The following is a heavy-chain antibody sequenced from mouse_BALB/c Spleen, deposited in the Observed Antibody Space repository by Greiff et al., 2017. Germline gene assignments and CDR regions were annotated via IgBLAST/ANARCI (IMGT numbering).Heavy chain of an antibody. CDR2: ISSGGSYT. J-gene: IGHJ3*01. Sequence: EVMLVESGGGLVKPGGSLKLSCAASGFTFSSYAMSWVRQSPEKRLEWVAEISSGGSYTYYPDTVTGRFTISRDNAKNTLYLEMSSLRSEDTAMYYCARRYYGNYVWFAYWGQGTLVTVSA. CDR1: GFTFSSYA. CDR3: ARRYYGNYVWFAY. V-gene: IGHV5-9-4*01. D-gene: IGHD2-1*01.